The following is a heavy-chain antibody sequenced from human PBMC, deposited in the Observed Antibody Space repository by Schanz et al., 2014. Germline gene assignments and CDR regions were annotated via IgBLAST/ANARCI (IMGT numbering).Heavy chain of an antibody. CDR3: AKDSTRIDIVLVPTAIDY. D-gene: IGHD2-2*01. CDR2: IAYDGSNK. Sequence: QVQLVESGGGLVQFGRSLRLSCVASGFTFSSYGMHWVRQAPGKGLEWVPVIAYDGSNKYYADSVKGRFTISRDNSKNTLYLHMNTLRSEDTAVYYCAKDSTRIDIVLVPTAIDYWGQGTLXTVSS. J-gene: IGHJ4*02. V-gene: IGHV3-30*19. CDR1: GFTFSSYG.